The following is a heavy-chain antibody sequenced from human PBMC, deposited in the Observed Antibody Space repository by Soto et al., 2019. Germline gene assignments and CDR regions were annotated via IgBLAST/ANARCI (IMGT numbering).Heavy chain of an antibody. V-gene: IGHV3-21*01. J-gene: IGHJ4*02. CDR3: ARGLMVRGVIITYYFDY. CDR1: GFTFSSYS. D-gene: IGHD3-10*01. CDR2: ISSSSSYI. Sequence: LRLSCAASGFTFSSYSMNWVRQAPGKGLEWVSSISSSSSYIYYADSVKGRFTISRDNAKNSPYLQMNSLRAEDTAVYYCARGLMVRGVIITYYFDYWGQGTLVTVSS.